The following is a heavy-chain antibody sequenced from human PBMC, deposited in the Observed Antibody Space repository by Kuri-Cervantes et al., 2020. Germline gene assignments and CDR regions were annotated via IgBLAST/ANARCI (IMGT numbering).Heavy chain of an antibody. CDR3: AKRTFSYGGDFDM. D-gene: IGHD3-16*01. V-gene: IGHV3-23*01. Sequence: GESLKISCAASGFTFRSYAMSWVRQAPGKGLEWVATISDSGDITWYGDSVKGRFTISRDNSKNTLHLQMSSLRAEDTAIYYCAKRTFSYGGDFDMWGRGKVVTVSS. CDR2: ISDSGDIT. J-gene: IGHJ3*02. CDR1: GFTFRSYA.